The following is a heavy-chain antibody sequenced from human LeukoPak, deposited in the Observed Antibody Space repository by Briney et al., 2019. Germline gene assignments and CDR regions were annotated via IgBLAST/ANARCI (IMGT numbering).Heavy chain of an antibody. J-gene: IGHJ6*03. V-gene: IGHV3-53*01. D-gene: IGHD6-19*01. Sequence: GGSLRLSCTVSGFTVSSNSMSWVRQAPGKGLEWVSFIYSDNTHYSDSVKGRFTISRDNSKNTLYLQMNSLRAEDTAVYYCAKAPVAGSSYYYYMDVWGKGTTVTISS. CDR2: IYSDNT. CDR3: AKAPVAGSSYYYYMDV. CDR1: GFTVSSNS.